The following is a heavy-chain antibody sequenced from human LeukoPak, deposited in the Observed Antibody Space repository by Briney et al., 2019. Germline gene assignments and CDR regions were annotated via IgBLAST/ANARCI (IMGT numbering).Heavy chain of an antibody. Sequence: SETLSLTCTVSSGSISGYFWSWIRQPPGKGLEWVGYIYYSRSTNYNPSLRSRVTMSVDTSKNQFSLKLNSVTAADTAVYYCARHPPNSWFDPWGQGTLVTVSS. V-gene: IGHV4-59*08. CDR2: IYYSRST. J-gene: IGHJ5*02. D-gene: IGHD4-11*01. CDR3: ARHPPNSWFDP. CDR1: SGSISGYF.